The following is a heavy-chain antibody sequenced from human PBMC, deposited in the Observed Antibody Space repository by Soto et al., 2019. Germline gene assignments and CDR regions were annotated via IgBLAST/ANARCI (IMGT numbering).Heavy chain of an antibody. V-gene: IGHV1-58*02. CDR3: AEAKGSRSTREYYFDS. D-gene: IGHD2-15*01. CDR1: VFTITSSP. CDR2: IVVGSGNT. J-gene: IGHJ4*02. Sequence: SVKRSCKAAVFTITSSPMHWVLHARGQRLEWIGWIVVGSGNTNYAQKFQERVTITRDRSTSTAYMELRSLRSEATAVYYCAEAKGSRSTREYYFDSWGEGTLVTVSS.